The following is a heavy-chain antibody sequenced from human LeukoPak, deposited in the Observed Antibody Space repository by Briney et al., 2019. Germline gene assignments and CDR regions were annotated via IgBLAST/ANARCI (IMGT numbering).Heavy chain of an antibody. D-gene: IGHD6-6*01. CDR2: IYTSGST. Sequence: SETLSLTCTVSGGSISSGSYYWSWIRQPAGKGLEWIGRIYTSGSTNYNPSLKSRVTISVDTSKNQFSLKLSSVTAADTAVYYCARGALSSSSPFFDYWGQGTLVTVSS. V-gene: IGHV4-61*02. J-gene: IGHJ4*02. CDR1: GGSISSGSYY. CDR3: ARGALSSSSPFFDY.